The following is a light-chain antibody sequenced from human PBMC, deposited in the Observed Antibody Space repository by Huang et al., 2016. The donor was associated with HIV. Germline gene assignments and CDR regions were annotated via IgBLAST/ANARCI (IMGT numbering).Light chain of an antibody. CDR2: MGS. J-gene: IGKJ4*01. CDR3: MQALQTPLT. Sequence: DIVMTQSPLSLPVTPGEPASISCRSSQSLLHSNGFTYLDWYLQKPGQSPQLLIYMGSNRASGVPDRFSGSGSGTDFTLRISRVEAEDVGVYYYMQALQTPLTFGGGTKVEIK. V-gene: IGKV2-28*01. CDR1: QSLLHSNGFTY.